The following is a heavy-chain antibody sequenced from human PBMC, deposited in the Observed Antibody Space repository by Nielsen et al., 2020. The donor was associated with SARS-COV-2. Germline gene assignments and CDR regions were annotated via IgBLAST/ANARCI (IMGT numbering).Heavy chain of an antibody. V-gene: IGHV1-18*01. D-gene: IGHD3-22*01. CDR3: AKRIVFYYDSSNWYFDL. J-gene: IGHJ2*01. Sequence: WVRQAPGQGLEWMGWISAYNGNTNYAQKLQGRVTMTTDTSTSTAYMELRSLRSDDTAVYYCAKRIVFYYDSSNWYFDLWGRGTLVTVSS. CDR2: ISAYNGNT.